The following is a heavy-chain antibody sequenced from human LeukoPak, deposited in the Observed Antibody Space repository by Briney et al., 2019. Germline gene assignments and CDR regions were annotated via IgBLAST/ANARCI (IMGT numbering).Heavy chain of an antibody. CDR1: GGSTTGYY. V-gene: IGHV4-34*01. CDR3: ARGNILTGYCFDF. J-gene: IGHJ4*02. CDR2: IHYTGAT. Sequence: SETLSLTCAVYGGSTTGYYWSWIRQTPGRGLEWVGEIHYTGATSYNPSLKSRATITTDTSKNQFSLRLSSVTAADTAVYYCARGNILTGYCFDFWGQGALVTVSS. D-gene: IGHD3-9*01.